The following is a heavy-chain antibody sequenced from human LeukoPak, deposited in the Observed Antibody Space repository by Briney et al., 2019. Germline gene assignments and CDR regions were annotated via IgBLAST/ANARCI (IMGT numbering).Heavy chain of an antibody. V-gene: IGHV3-30-3*01. CDR3: ARDGPRRGVVVITPSPYYYYGMDV. J-gene: IGHJ6*02. CDR2: ISYDGSNK. Sequence: PGGSLRLSCAASGFTFSSYWMTWVRQAPGKGLEWVAVISYDGSNKYYADSVKGRFTISRDNSKNTLYLQMNSLRAEDTAVYYCARDGPRRGVVVITPSPYYYYGMDVWGQGTTVTVSS. CDR1: GFTFSSYW. D-gene: IGHD3-22*01.